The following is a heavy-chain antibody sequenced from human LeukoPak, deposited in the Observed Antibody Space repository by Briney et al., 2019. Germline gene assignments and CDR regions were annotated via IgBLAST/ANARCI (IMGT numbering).Heavy chain of an antibody. V-gene: IGHV3-30*04. CDR2: ISYDGSNK. CDR3: ARDPIDYGDYYFDY. J-gene: IGHJ4*02. CDR1: GFTFSNYA. D-gene: IGHD4-17*01. Sequence: GGSLRLSCAASGFTFSNYAMHWVRQAQGKGLEWVAVISYDGSNKYYADSVKGRFTISRDNSKNTLYLQMNSLRAEDTAVYYCARDPIDYGDYYFDYWGQGTLVTVSS.